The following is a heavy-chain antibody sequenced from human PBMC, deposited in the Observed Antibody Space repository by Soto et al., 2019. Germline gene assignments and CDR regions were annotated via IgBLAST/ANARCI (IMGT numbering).Heavy chain of an antibody. CDR3: AHRVCDSPTCPVDP. V-gene: IGHV2-5*02. D-gene: IGHD3-22*01. Sequence: QITLEESGPTLLKPTQTLTLTCTFSGFSLTTEGVAVAWARQSPGKAPEWLAVIFWDDDKRFNPSLSSRLTTPRDPSKARVSLTLPRGAPVAAATYFCAHRVCDSPTCPVDPGRPEPLVTVSS. CDR2: IFWDDDK. J-gene: IGHJ5*02. CDR1: GFSLTTEGVA.